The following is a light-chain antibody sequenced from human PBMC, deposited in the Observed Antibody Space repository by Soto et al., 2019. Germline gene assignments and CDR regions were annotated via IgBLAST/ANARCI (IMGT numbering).Light chain of an antibody. J-gene: IGLJ3*02. CDR1: SSNIGSHY. V-gene: IGLV1-47*01. Sequence: QSALTQPPSASGTPGQSLTISCAGSSSNIGSHYVYWYQRLPGTAPKLLIFRDGQRPSGVPDRFFGSKSGTSASLAISGHRSEDEAHYYCAVWDACLTGWVFGGGTKVTVL. CDR3: AVWDACLTGWV. CDR2: RDG.